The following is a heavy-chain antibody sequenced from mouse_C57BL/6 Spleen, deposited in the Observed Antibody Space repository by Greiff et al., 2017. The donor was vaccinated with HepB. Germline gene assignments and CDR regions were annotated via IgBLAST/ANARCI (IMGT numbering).Heavy chain of an antibody. CDR2: IDPSDSYT. V-gene: IGHV1-69*01. D-gene: IGHD1-1*01. CDR3: AITTVARGFAY. CDR1: GYTFTSYW. J-gene: IGHJ3*01. Sequence: QVQLQQPGAELVMPGASVKLSCKASGYTFTSYWMHWVKQRPGQGLEWIGEIDPSDSYTNYNQKFKGKSTLTVDNSSSTAYMQLSSLTSEDSAVYYCAITTVARGFAYWGQGTLVTVSA.